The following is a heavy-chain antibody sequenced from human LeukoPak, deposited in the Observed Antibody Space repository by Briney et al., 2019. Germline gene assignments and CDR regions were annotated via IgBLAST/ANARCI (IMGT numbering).Heavy chain of an antibody. CDR2: IYYSGST. V-gene: IGHV4-39*01. CDR3: ARRRYYDAPGYLA. D-gene: IGHD3-22*01. Sequence: PSETLSLTCTISGGSISSSSYYWDWIRQYPGKGLEWLGTIYYSGSTYYNASLKSRLFISVDTSNNQFSLRLSFMTSAYTAVYSCARRRYYDAPGYLAWGQGTLIPVSS. CDR1: GGSISSSSYY. J-gene: IGHJ1*01.